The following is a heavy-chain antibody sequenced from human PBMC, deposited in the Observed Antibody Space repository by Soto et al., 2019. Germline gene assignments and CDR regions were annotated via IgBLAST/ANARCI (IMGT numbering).Heavy chain of an antibody. D-gene: IGHD3-22*01. V-gene: IGHV1-69*01. CDR3: ARAGQYYDSSGYYY. CDR1: GGTFSSYA. Sequence: QVQLVQSGAEVKKPGSSVKVSCNASGGTFSSYAISWVRQAPGQGLEWMGGIIPIFGTANYAQKFQGRVTITADESTSTAYMELSSLRSEDTAVYYCARAGQYYDSSGYYYWGQGTLVTVSS. J-gene: IGHJ4*02. CDR2: IIPIFGTA.